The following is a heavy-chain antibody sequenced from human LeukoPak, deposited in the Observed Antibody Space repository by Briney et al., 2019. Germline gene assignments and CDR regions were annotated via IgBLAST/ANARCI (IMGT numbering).Heavy chain of an antibody. CDR1: GFTFSNGW. CDR2: ISSTSSYI. D-gene: IGHD2-15*01. V-gene: IGHV3-21*01. J-gene: IGHJ6*03. CDR3: ARFGGGSCSGSSCYDYYVDA. Sequence: GGSLRLSCAASGFTFSNGWMSWVRQAPGEGLEWVSSISSTSSYIFYADSLKGRFTISRDDAKNTLYLQMNSMRAEDTAVYFCARFGGGSCSGSSCYDYYVDAWGKGTTVTVSS.